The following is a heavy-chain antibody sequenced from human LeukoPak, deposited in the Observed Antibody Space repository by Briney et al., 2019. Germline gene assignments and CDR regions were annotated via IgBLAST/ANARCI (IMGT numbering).Heavy chain of an antibody. CDR3: ARARYCSSTSCLGYWYFDL. CDR2: IYHSGST. D-gene: IGHD2-2*01. CDR1: GGSISSSNW. J-gene: IGHJ2*01. V-gene: IGHV4-4*02. Sequence: SETLSLTCAVSGGSISSSNWWSWVRQPPGKGLEWIGEIYHSGSTNYNPSLKSRVTISVDKSKNQFSLKLSSVTAADTAVYYCARARYCSSTSCLGYWYFDLWGRGTLVTVSS.